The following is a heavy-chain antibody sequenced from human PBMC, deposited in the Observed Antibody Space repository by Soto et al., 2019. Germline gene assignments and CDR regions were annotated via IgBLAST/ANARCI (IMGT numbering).Heavy chain of an antibody. CDR1: GYTFTGYY. CDR2: INPTSGDT. CDR3: ARHNGYGARFDP. D-gene: IGHD5-12*01. V-gene: IGHV1-2*02. J-gene: IGHJ5*02. Sequence: ASVKVSCKASGYTFTGYYIHWVRQAPGQGLEWMGWINPTSGDTNYAQKFQGRVTMTRDTSIYTAFMGLSRLTFDDTAVYYCARHNGYGARFDPWGQGTLVTVSS.